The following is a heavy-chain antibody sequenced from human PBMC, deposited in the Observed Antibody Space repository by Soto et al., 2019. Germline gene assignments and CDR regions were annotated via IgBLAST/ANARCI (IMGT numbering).Heavy chain of an antibody. CDR3: AKDQSRVLRFLEWLLSTFDI. J-gene: IGHJ3*02. D-gene: IGHD3-3*01. CDR2: INSGGATT. V-gene: IGHV3-74*01. Sequence: PWGSLRLSCAASGFTFSNYWMHWVRQAPGEGLVWVSRINSGGATTYYADSVKGRFTISRDNSKNTLYLQMNSLRAEDTAVYYCAKDQSRVLRFLEWLLSTFDIWGQGTMVTVSS. CDR1: GFTFSNYW.